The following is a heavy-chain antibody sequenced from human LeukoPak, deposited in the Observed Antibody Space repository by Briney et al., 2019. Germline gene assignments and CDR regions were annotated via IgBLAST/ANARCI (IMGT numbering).Heavy chain of an antibody. J-gene: IGHJ4*02. Sequence: ALVKVSCKASGYTFNGYDINWVRQATGQGLEWMGWMNPNTGDTGYAQKFQGRVTMTRNTSIDTAYMELSGLKSEDTAVYYCTRGSLSGSSRDYWGQGTLVTVSS. D-gene: IGHD1-26*01. CDR2: MNPNTGDT. CDR1: GYTFNGYD. CDR3: TRGSLSGSSRDY. V-gene: IGHV1-8*01.